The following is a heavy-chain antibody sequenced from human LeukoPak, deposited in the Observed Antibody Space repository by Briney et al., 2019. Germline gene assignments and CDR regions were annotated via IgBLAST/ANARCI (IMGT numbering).Heavy chain of an antibody. J-gene: IGHJ4*02. CDR3: ARDPRYSGSYFVY. CDR1: GYTFTGYY. V-gene: IGHV1-2*02. Sequence: ASVKVSCKTSGYTFTGYYIHWVRQAPGQGLEWMGWINPNSGGTNYAQKFQGRVTMTRDTSISTAYMELSRLRSDDTAVYYCARDPRYSGSYFVYWGQGTLVTVSS. CDR2: INPNSGGT. D-gene: IGHD1-26*01.